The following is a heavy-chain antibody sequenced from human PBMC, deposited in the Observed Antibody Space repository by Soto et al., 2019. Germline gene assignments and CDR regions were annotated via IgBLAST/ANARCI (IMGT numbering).Heavy chain of an antibody. CDR1: GGSISSGGYY. CDR3: ARNNEDTYWYFDL. Sequence: QVQLQESGPGLVKPSQTLSLTCTVSGGSISSGGYYWSWIRQHPGKGLEWIGYIYYSGSTYYNPSLTSRGNISVDTSKNQCSLKLSSVTAADTAVYYCARNNEDTYWYFDLWGRGTLVTVSS. V-gene: IGHV4-31*03. D-gene: IGHD5-18*01. J-gene: IGHJ2*01. CDR2: IYYSGST.